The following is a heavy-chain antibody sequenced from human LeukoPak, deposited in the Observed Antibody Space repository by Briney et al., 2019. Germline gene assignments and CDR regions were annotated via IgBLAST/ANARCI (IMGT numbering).Heavy chain of an antibody. CDR1: GFTFSSYS. CDR2: ISSLSGNI. J-gene: IGHJ4*02. D-gene: IGHD1-26*01. V-gene: IGHV3-48*01. CDR3: ARDQGGATSD. Sequence: GGSLRLSCAASGFTFSSYSMNWVRQAPGERLEWVSYISSLSGNIYYADSVKGRFTISRDNAKNSLYLQMDSLRAEDTAVYYCARDQGGATSDRGQGTLVTVSS.